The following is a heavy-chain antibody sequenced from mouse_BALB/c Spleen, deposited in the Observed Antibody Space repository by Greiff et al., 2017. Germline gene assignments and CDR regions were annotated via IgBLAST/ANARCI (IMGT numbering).Heavy chain of an antibody. Sequence: EVQRVESGGGLVQPGGSLRLSCATSGFTFTDYYMSWVRQPPGKALEWLGFIRNKANGYTTEYSASVKGRFTISRDNSQSILYLQMNTLRAEDSATYYCARDKYGNYDAMDYWGQGTSVTVAS. J-gene: IGHJ4*01. CDR1: GFTFTDYY. CDR3: ARDKYGNYDAMDY. D-gene: IGHD2-1*01. V-gene: IGHV7-3*02. CDR2: IRNKANGYTT.